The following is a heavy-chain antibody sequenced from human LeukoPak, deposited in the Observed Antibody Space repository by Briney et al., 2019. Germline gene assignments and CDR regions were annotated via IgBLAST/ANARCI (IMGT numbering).Heavy chain of an antibody. V-gene: IGHV1-2*02. J-gene: IGHJ4*02. Sequence: GASVKVSCKASGYTFTGYYMHWVRQAPGQGLEWMGWINPNSGGTNYAQEFQGRVTMTRDTSISTAYMELSRLRSDDTAVYYCARTLMTTVTSDYWGQGTLVTVSS. D-gene: IGHD4-17*01. CDR1: GYTFTGYY. CDR3: ARTLMTTVTSDY. CDR2: INPNSGGT.